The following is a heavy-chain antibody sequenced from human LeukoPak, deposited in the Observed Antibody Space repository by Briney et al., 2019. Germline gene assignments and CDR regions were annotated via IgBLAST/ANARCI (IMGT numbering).Heavy chain of an antibody. V-gene: IGHV3-53*04. D-gene: IGHD5-18*01. CDR1: GFTVSSNY. J-gene: IGHJ6*02. CDR2: IYSGGST. CDR3: ARDYRYRADTAMVNYYYYGMDV. Sequence: PGGSLRLSCAASGFTVSSNYMSWARQAPGKGLEGVSVIYSGGSTYYADSVKGRFTISRHNSKNTLYLQMNSLRAEDTAVYYCARDYRYRADTAMVNYYYYGMDVWGQGTTVTVSS.